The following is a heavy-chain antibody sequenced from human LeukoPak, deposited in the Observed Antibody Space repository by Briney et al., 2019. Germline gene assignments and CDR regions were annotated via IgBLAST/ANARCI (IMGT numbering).Heavy chain of an antibody. J-gene: IGHJ3*02. V-gene: IGHV4-61*02. D-gene: IGHD6-6*01. CDR1: GDSISSGSYY. CDR2: IYTSGST. Sequence: PSETLSLTCTVSGDSISSGSYYWSWIRQPAGKGLEWIGRIYTSGSTNYNPSLKSRVTISVDTSKNQFSLKLSSVTAADTAVYYCARDFSPQLPPPSYDAFDIWGQGTMVTVSS. CDR3: ARDFSPQLPPPSYDAFDI.